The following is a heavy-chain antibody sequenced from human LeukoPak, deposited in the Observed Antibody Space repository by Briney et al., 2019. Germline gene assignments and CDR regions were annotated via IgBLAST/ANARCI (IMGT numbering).Heavy chain of an antibody. Sequence: GGSLRLSCAASGFAFDDYGMTWVRQAPGKGLEWVSGVNWNGGSTGYADSVKGRFTITRDNAKNSLYLQMNSLRAEDTALYYCARAPGVRYYYYMDVWGKGTTVTVSS. CDR3: ARAPGVRYYYYMDV. D-gene: IGHD2-8*01. CDR1: GFAFDDYG. V-gene: IGHV3-20*04. J-gene: IGHJ6*03. CDR2: VNWNGGST.